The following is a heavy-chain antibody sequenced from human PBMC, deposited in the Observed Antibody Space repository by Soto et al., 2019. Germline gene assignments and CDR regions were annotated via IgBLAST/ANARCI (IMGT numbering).Heavy chain of an antibody. CDR3: ARHLLWFRELFNWFDP. CDR1: GGSFSGYY. V-gene: IGHV4-34*01. CDR2: INHSGST. D-gene: IGHD3-10*01. Sequence: SETLSLTCAVYGGSFSGYYWSWIRQPPGKGLEWIGEINHSGSTNYNPSLKSRVTISVDTSKNQFYLKLSSVTAADTAVYYCARHLLWFRELFNWFDPWGQGTMVTFSS. J-gene: IGHJ5*02.